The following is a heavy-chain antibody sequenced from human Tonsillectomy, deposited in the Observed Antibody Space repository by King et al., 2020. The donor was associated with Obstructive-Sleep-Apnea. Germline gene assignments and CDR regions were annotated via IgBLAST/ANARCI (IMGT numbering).Heavy chain of an antibody. Sequence: VQLVESGGGVVQPGRSLRLSCAASGFTFSSYGMHWVRQAPGKGLEGVAVIWYDGSNKYYADSVKGRFTISRDNSKNTLYLQMNSLRAEDTAVYYCAKEGAKGWFDPWGQGTLVTVSS. CDR3: AKEGAKGWFDP. V-gene: IGHV3-33*06. CDR2: IWYDGSNK. D-gene: IGHD3-16*01. J-gene: IGHJ5*02. CDR1: GFTFSSYG.